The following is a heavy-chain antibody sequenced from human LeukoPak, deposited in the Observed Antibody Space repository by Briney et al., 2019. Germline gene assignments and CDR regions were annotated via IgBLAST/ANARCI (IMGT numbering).Heavy chain of an antibody. Sequence: SETLSLTCTVSGGSMSSSSYYWGWIRQPPGKGLEWIGSIYYSGSTYYNPSLKSRVTISVDTSKNQFSLKLSSVTAADTAVYYCARVTTSWGYYMDVWGKGTTVTVSS. V-gene: IGHV4-39*07. J-gene: IGHJ6*03. CDR2: IYYSGST. CDR3: ARVTTSWGYYMDV. CDR1: GGSMSSSSYY. D-gene: IGHD2/OR15-2a*01.